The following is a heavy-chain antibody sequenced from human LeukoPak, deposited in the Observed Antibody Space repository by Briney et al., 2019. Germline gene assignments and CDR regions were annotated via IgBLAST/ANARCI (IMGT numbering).Heavy chain of an antibody. J-gene: IGHJ4*02. Sequence: SQTLSLTCAISGESVSSDDASWNWIRQSPSRGLEWLGRTYYRSKWYYEYAVSVKSRITVNPDTFKNQFSLQLNSVTPDDTAIYYCVRGNYNFDYWGQGTLVTVSS. D-gene: IGHD5-24*01. CDR3: VRGNYNFDY. CDR1: GESVSSDDAS. CDR2: TYYRSKWYY. V-gene: IGHV6-1*01.